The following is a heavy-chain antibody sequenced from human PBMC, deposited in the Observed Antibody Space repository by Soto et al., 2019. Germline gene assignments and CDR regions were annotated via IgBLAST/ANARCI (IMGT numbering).Heavy chain of an antibody. V-gene: IGHV4-61*01. CDR1: GGSVSSGSYY. CDR3: VRDSSGGFSMCN. D-gene: IGHD6-19*01. CDR2: IYNSGST. J-gene: IGHJ4*02. Sequence: SETLSLTCTVSGGSVSSGSYYWSWVRQPPGKELEWIGYIYNSGSTIYNPSLKSRVTISVDTSKNQFSLKLTSVTAADTAVYYCVRDSSGGFSMCNWGQGTLVTVSS.